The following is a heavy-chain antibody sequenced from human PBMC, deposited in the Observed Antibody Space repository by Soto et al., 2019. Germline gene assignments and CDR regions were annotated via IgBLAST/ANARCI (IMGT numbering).Heavy chain of an antibody. CDR2: ISNDGSNK. V-gene: IGHV3-30*18. J-gene: IGHJ6*02. D-gene: IGHD6-19*01. Sequence: QVQLVESGGGVVQPGRSLRLSCAASEFTFGTYAMHWVRQAPGKGLEWVALISNDGSNKYYADSVKGQFTISRDNSKNTLYLQVNSLRPEDTAVYYCAKDRSSSGWNGDYAMDVWGQGTTVTVSS. CDR1: EFTFGTYA. CDR3: AKDRSSSGWNGDYAMDV.